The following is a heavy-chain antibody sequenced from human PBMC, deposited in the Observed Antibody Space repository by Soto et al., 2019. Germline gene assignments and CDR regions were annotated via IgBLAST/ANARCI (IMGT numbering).Heavy chain of an antibody. D-gene: IGHD3-16*01. Sequence: EVQLVESGGGLVQPGGSLRLPCAASGFTFSTYWMTWVRQPPGKGLEWVASINQDGSERYYVDSVRGRFTISRDNAKNSLYLQMNSLRAEDTAVYYCVCGGNFFGSWGQGTLVTVSP. J-gene: IGHJ4*02. CDR3: VCGGNFFGS. CDR1: GFTFSTYW. CDR2: INQDGSER. V-gene: IGHV3-7*01.